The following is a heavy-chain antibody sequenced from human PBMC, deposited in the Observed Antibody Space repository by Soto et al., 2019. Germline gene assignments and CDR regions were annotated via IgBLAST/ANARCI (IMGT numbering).Heavy chain of an antibody. J-gene: IGHJ4*02. D-gene: IGHD3-3*01. CDR2: IGGSGSST. CDR1: GFTFRNHA. V-gene: IGHV3-23*01. Sequence: EVQLLESGGGLEQPGGSLRLFCAASGFTFRNHAMSWVRQAPGKGLEWVSGIGGSGSSTYYADSVKGRFTISRDNSKNTLYLQMDSLRAEDTAIYYCAEDPAAHYDFWSGYYSSFDYWGQGTLVTVSS. CDR3: AEDPAAHYDFWSGYYSSFDY.